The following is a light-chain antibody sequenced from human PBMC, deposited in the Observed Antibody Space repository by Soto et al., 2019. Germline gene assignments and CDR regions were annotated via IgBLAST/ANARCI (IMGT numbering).Light chain of an antibody. CDR3: GSWDSSLSAYV. CDR1: SSNIGNNY. V-gene: IGLV1-51*01. Sequence: QSVLTQPPSVSAAPGQKVTISCSGSSSNIGNNYVSWYQQLPGTAPKLLIYDSNKRPSGIPDRFSGSKSGTSATLGITGFQTGDEADYYCGSWDSSLSAYVFGTGTKLTVL. CDR2: DSN. J-gene: IGLJ1*01.